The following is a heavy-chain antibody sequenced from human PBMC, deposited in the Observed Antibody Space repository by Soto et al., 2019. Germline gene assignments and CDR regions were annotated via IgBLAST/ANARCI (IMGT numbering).Heavy chain of an antibody. CDR1: GGSIGRYY. J-gene: IGHJ4*02. D-gene: IGHD6-19*01. CDR2: IYYSGST. CDR3: ARVGSGISVARDFDY. Sequence: NPSETLSLTRAVSGGSIGRYYWSWIRQPPEKGLEWIGNIYYSGSTNYNPSLKSRVAKSLDTSRNQFSLKLSSVTAADTGVYYCARVGSGISVARDFDYCGLGTLVTVSS. V-gene: IGHV4-59*12.